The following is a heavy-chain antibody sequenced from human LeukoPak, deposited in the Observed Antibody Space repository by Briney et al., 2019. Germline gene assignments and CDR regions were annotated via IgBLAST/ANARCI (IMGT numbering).Heavy chain of an antibody. CDR1: GFTFNTYW. CDR3: AKDYYGSGSGAFDI. J-gene: IGHJ3*02. V-gene: IGHV3-74*01. Sequence: GGSLRLSCAASGFTFNTYWMHWVRQAPGKGLGWVSGINYDGDSTVNADFVKGRFTISRDNSKNTLYLQMNSLRAEDTDVYYCAKDYYGSGSGAFDIWGQGTMVTVSS. D-gene: IGHD3-10*01. CDR2: INYDGDST.